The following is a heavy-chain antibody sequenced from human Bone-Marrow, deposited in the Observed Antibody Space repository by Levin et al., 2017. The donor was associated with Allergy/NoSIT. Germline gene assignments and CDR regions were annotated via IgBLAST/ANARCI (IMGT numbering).Heavy chain of an antibody. CDR3: ARGPAYCGTDCYIYFQH. J-gene: IGHJ1*01. D-gene: IGHD2-21*02. Sequence: HPGESLKISCAGSGFTFSTYWMSWVRQAPGKGLEWVGNMNQDGSEKYYVDSLKGRFTISRDNAKNSLYLQMNSLRAEDTAVYYCARGPAYCGTDCYIYFQHWGQGTLVTVSS. V-gene: IGHV3-7*01. CDR1: GFTFSTYW. CDR2: MNQDGSEK.